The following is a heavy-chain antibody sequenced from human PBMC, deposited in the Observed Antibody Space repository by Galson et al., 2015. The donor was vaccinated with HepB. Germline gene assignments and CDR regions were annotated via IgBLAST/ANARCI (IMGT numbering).Heavy chain of an antibody. D-gene: IGHD3-16*01. CDR1: GYTFINYY. CDR3: VKEGGIYTVTPYMDV. V-gene: IGHV1-69-2*01. CDR2: VDPKDGET. Sequence: VKVSCKVSGYTFINYYIHWVQQAPGKGLEWMGLVDPKDGETIYAENFQGRVTITADTSTDTAFMELSSLRSEDTAVYYCVKEGGIYTVTPYMDVWGTGTTVTVSS. J-gene: IGHJ6*03.